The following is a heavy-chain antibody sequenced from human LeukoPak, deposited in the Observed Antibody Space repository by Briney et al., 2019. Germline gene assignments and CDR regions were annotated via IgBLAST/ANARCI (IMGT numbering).Heavy chain of an antibody. CDR2: INPNSGGT. Sequence: ASVKVSCKASGYTFTCYYMHWVRQAPGQGLEWMGWINPNSGGTNYAQKFQGRVTMTRDTSISTTYRELSRLRSDDTAVYYCARVFSPDYDSSFSWFDPWGQGTLVTVSS. D-gene: IGHD3-22*01. CDR1: GYTFTCYY. J-gene: IGHJ5*02. V-gene: IGHV1-2*02. CDR3: ARVFSPDYDSSFSWFDP.